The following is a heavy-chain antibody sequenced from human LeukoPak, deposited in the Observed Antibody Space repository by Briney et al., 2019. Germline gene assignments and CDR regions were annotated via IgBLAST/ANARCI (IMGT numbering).Heavy chain of an antibody. D-gene: IGHD6-6*01. CDR3: ARAEYSSSSRHFDY. V-gene: IGHV3-74*01. CDR1: GFTFSSYW. J-gene: IGHJ4*02. Sequence: GSLRLSCAASGFTFSSYWMHWVRQAPGKGLVWVSRIYGDGTTTNYADSVKGRFTISRDNANNTLYLQMNSLRDEDTAVYYCARAEYSSSSRHFDYWGQGTLVTVSS. CDR2: IYGDGTTT.